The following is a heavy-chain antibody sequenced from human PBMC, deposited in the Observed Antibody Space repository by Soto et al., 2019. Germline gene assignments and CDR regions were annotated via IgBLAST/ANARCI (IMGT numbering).Heavy chain of an antibody. CDR1: GGTFSSYT. J-gene: IGHJ6*02. CDR2: MNPNSGNT. Sequence: GASVKVSCKASGGTFSSYTISWVLEAAGQELEWLGCMNPNSGNTGYAQKFQVRVTMTRNTSISTAYMELSSLRSEDTAVYYCARVPLRDYGDYGGKYYGMDVWGQGTTVTVSS. D-gene: IGHD4-17*01. V-gene: IGHV1-8*02. CDR3: ARVPLRDYGDYGGKYYGMDV.